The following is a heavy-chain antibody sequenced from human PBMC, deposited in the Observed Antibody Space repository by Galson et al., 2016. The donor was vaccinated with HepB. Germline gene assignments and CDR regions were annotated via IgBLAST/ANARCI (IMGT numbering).Heavy chain of an antibody. J-gene: IGHJ4*02. Sequence: SLRLSCAASGFSISSYSFNWVRQAPGKGLEWVSDIVAGGNTYYADSVKGRFTISRKISKNKLYLEMNSLRAEDTAIYYCGGHGGNSAWGQGTLVTVSS. D-gene: IGHD4-23*01. CDR1: GFSISSYS. CDR2: IVAGGNT. V-gene: IGHV3-23*01. CDR3: GGHGGNSA.